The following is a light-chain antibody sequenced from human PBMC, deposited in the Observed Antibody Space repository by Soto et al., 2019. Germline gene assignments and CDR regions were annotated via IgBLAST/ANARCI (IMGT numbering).Light chain of an antibody. CDR1: HGISYY. CDR3: QQYENLPIT. J-gene: IGKJ5*01. CDR2: AAS. V-gene: IGKV1-33*01. Sequence: DIQMTQSPSSLSASVGDRVTITCQAIHGISYYLNWFQQKPGKAPKLLIYAASNLETGVPSRFSGSGSGTDFTFTISSLQPEDIATYYCQQYENLPITFGQGTRLEIK.